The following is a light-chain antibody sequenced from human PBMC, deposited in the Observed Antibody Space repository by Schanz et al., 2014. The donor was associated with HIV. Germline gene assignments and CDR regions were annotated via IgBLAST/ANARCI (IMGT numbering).Light chain of an antibody. CDR1: SSDVGAYDF. V-gene: IGLV2-14*03. CDR3: SSYTTSSALI. CDR2: DVN. Sequence: QSALTQPASVSGSPGQWVTISCTGTSSDVGAYDFVSWYQHHPGRAPKLMIYDVNNRPSGISNRFSGSKSDNTASLTISGLQAEDEADYYCSSYTTSSALIFGGGTKVTVL. J-gene: IGLJ2*01.